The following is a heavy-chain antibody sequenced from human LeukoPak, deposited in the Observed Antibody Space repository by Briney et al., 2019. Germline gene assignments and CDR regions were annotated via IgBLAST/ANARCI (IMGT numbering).Heavy chain of an antibody. CDR3: ARGPQEWLLDH. D-gene: IGHD5-18*01. Sequence: ASVKVSCKASGYTFTGYYLHWVRQAPGQGLEWMGWINPNSGGTNYAQNFQGRVTMTRDTSISAAYMELTSLRSDDTAVYYCARGPQEWLLDHWGQGALVTVSS. J-gene: IGHJ4*02. CDR2: INPNSGGT. V-gene: IGHV1-2*02. CDR1: GYTFTGYY.